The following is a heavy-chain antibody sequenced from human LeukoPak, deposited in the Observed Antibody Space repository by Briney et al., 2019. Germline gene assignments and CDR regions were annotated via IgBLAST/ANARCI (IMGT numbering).Heavy chain of an antibody. D-gene: IGHD3-9*01. J-gene: IGHJ6*03. CDR1: GYTFSEYG. CDR3: GRVERLWGSYLPRYYYYMDV. Sequence: ASVKVSCKASGYTFSEYGISWVRPAPGQGLEWLGRISAYNGNIDIPQKFQGRVTMTTETSTSTAYMELKSLRSDDTAVYYCGRVERLWGSYLPRYYYYMDVWGNGTTVIVSS. CDR2: ISAYNGNI. V-gene: IGHV1-18*01.